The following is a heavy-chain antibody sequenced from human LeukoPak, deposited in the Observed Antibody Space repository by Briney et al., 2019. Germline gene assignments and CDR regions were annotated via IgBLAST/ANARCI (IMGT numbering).Heavy chain of an antibody. V-gene: IGHV4-59*01. Sequence: SEALSLTCTVSGGSISSYYWSWIRQPPGKGLEWVGYIYYSGSTNYNPSLKSRVTISVDTSKNQFSLRLSSVTAADTAVYYCARVTGYIVEDYFDYWGQGTLVTVSS. J-gene: IGHJ4*02. CDR2: IYYSGST. D-gene: IGHD3-22*01. CDR3: ARVTGYIVEDYFDY. CDR1: GGSISSYY.